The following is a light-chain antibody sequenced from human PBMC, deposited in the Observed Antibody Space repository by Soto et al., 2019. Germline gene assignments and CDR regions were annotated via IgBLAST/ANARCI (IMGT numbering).Light chain of an antibody. CDR2: KAS. Sequence: DIQMIQSPSTLSVSVGDRVTITFRASQTISSWLAWYQQKPGKAPKLLIYKASTLKSGVPSRFSGSGSGTEFTLTISSLQPDDFATYYCQQYNTFWTFGPGTKVDIK. V-gene: IGKV1-5*03. J-gene: IGKJ1*01. CDR1: QTISSW. CDR3: QQYNTFWT.